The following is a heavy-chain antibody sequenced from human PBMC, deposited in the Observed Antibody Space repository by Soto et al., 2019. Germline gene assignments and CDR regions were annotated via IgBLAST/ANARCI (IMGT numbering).Heavy chain of an antibody. Sequence: GSLRLSCAASGFTFSSYAMSWVRQAPGKGLEWVSAISGSGGSTYYADSVKGRFTISRDNSKNTLYLQMNSLRAEDTAVYCCAKDRRVGGATQLRFFDWGQGTLVTVSS. D-gene: IGHD3-3*01. CDR3: AKDRRVGGATQLRFFD. V-gene: IGHV3-23*01. CDR2: ISGSGGST. J-gene: IGHJ4*02. CDR1: GFTFSSYA.